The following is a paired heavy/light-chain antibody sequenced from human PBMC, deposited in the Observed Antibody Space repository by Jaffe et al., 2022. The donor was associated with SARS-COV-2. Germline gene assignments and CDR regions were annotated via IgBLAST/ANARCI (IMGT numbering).Light chain of an antibody. CDR2: DDS. Sequence: SYVLTQPPSLSMAPGQTAMITCGGNNIAVKTVHWYQQKPGQAPVLVVHDDSDRPSGIPERFSGSNSGDTATLTISRVEAGDEADYYCQVWDSSRDHWVFGGGTKVTVL. V-gene: IGLV3-21*02. CDR1: NIAVKT. J-gene: IGLJ3*02. CDR3: QVWDSSRDHWV.
Heavy chain of an antibody. D-gene: IGHD5-18*01. CDR1: GFAFSNYE. V-gene: IGHV3-48*03. J-gene: IGHJ4*02. CDR2: ISSSGSTI. CDR3: ARTTGYSFDQKKNDF. Sequence: EVQLVESGGGLVQPGGSLRLSCAAAGFAFSNYEMNWVRQAPGKGLEWVSYISSSGSTIFYADSVKGRFTISRDAAKNSLFLLMNSLRDEDTAVYYCARTTGYSFDQKKNDFWGQGTLVSVSS.